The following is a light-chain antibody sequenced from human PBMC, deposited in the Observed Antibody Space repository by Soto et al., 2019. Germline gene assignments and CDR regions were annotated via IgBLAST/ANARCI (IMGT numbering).Light chain of an antibody. Sequence: DIQMTQSPSSLSASVGDRVTITCRASQSISSYLNWYQHKPGKAPKLLIYSASTLQSGVPSRFSGSGSGTDFTLTISSLQPEDSATYYCQQSYSFPRTFGQGTKVDIK. V-gene: IGKV1-39*01. CDR3: QQSYSFPRT. J-gene: IGKJ1*01. CDR1: QSISSY. CDR2: SAS.